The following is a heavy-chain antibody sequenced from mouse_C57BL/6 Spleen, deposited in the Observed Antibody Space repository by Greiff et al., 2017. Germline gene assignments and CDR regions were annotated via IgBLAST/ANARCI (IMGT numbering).Heavy chain of an antibody. CDR1: GYTFTDYE. Sequence: VQLQESGAELVRPGASVTLSCKASGYTFTDYEMHWVKQTPVHGLEWIGAIDPETGGTAYNQKFKGKAIQTADKSSSTAYMELRSLTSEDSAVYYCTRHGGTDYAMDYWGQGTSVTVSS. CDR2: IDPETGGT. D-gene: IGHD4-1*01. CDR3: TRHGGTDYAMDY. V-gene: IGHV1-15*01. J-gene: IGHJ4*01.